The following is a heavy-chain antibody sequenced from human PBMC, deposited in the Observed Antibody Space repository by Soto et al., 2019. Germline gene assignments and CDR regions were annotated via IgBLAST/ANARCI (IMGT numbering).Heavy chain of an antibody. CDR2: ITNTGGDT. J-gene: IGHJ4*02. D-gene: IGHD3-10*01. Sequence: GGSLRLSCAASGFTFSSNAMSWVRQAPGKGLEWVSVITNTGGDTLYADSVKGRFTISRDNSKNTLYPQMNSLRAEDTAIYYCARASGESYPGSRVFDSWGQGTRVTVSS. CDR3: ARASGESYPGSRVFDS. V-gene: IGHV3-23*01. CDR1: GFTFSSNA.